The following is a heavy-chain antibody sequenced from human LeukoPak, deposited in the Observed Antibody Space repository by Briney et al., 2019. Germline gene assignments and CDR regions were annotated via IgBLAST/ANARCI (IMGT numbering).Heavy chain of an antibody. J-gene: IGHJ1*01. D-gene: IGHD2-2*01. CDR3: ARARSLPYCSSTSCRGGYFQH. V-gene: IGHV4-34*01. CDR1: GGSFSGYY. Sequence: SETLSLTCAVYGGSFSGYYWSWIRQPPGKGLDWIGEINHSGSTNYIPSIKSRVTISVDTSKNQSSLKLSSVTAADTAVYYCARARSLPYCSSTSCRGGYFQHWGQGTLVTVSS. CDR2: INHSGST.